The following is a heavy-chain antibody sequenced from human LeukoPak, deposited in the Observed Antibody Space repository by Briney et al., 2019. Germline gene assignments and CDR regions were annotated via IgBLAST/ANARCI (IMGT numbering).Heavy chain of an antibody. J-gene: IGHJ3*02. V-gene: IGHV4-38-2*02. Sequence: SETLSLTCNVSGYSISSGYHWGWIRQPPGKGLEWIGSIYYSGSTYYNPSLKSRVSISVDTSKNQFSLRLSSVTAADTAVYYCGRDRATTVTTGALDIWGQGTMVSVSS. CDR1: GYSISSGYH. CDR2: IYYSGST. D-gene: IGHD4-11*01. CDR3: GRDRATTVTTGALDI.